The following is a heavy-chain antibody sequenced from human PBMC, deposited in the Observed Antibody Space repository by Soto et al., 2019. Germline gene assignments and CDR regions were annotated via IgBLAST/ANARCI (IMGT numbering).Heavy chain of an antibody. D-gene: IGHD1-26*01. CDR3: ARTYIGSSGLWFDP. J-gene: IGHJ5*02. CDR1: GFTFSSYS. Sequence: GGSLRLSCAASGFTFSSYSMNWVRQAPGKGLEWVSSISSSSSYIYYADSVKGRFTISRDNSKNTVLLQMNSLRAEDTAVYYCARTYIGSSGLWFDPWGQGTLVTVSS. CDR2: ISSSSSYI. V-gene: IGHV3-21*04.